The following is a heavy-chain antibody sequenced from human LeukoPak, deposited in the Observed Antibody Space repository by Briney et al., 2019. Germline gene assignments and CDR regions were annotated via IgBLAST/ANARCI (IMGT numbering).Heavy chain of an antibody. Sequence: GASVKVSCKASGGTFSSYAISWVRQAPGQGLEWMGGIIPIFGTANYAQKFQGRVTITADKSTSTAYMELSSLRSEDTAVYYCATPGGIVATTNDAFDIWGQGTMVTVSS. CDR3: ATPGGIVATTNDAFDI. CDR2: IIPIFGTA. CDR1: GGTFSSYA. D-gene: IGHD5-12*01. J-gene: IGHJ3*02. V-gene: IGHV1-69*06.